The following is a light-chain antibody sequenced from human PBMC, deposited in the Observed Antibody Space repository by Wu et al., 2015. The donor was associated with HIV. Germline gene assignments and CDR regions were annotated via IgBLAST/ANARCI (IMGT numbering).Light chain of an antibody. CDR1: ESVRGY. Sequence: EIVLTQSPATLSLSPGERATLSCRASESVRGYLAWYQQKPGQSPRLLIYNAYDRATGIPARFSGSGSGTDFTLTISSLEPDDFAVYYCQQRSSWPQTFGQGTKLEIK. CDR3: QQRSSWPQT. CDR2: NAY. J-gene: IGKJ2*01. V-gene: IGKV3-11*01.